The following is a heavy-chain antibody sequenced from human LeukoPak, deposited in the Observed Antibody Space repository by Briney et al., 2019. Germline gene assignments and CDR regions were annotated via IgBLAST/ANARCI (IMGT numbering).Heavy chain of an antibody. CDR1: GGSFSGYY. Sequence: SETLSLTCDVYGGSFSGYYWSWIRQSPGKGLEGIGESLDYSGTTNYNPALKSRVTISVDTSKSQFSLRLSSVTAADTAVYYCARALRCSGGSCYSVGSWFDPWGQGTPVTVSS. J-gene: IGHJ5*02. CDR3: ARALRCSGGSCYSVGSWFDP. V-gene: IGHV4-34*01. CDR2: SLDYSGTT. D-gene: IGHD2-15*01.